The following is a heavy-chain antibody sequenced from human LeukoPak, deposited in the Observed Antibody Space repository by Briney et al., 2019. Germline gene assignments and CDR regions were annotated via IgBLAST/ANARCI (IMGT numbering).Heavy chain of an antibody. CDR3: ASDHDYRAFDY. V-gene: IGHV1-69*05. CDR1: GGTFSRYA. D-gene: IGHD4-11*01. Sequence: SVKVSCKASGGTFSRYAISWVRQAPGQGLEWMGRIIPIFGTANYAQKFQGRVTITTDESTSTAYMELSSLRYEDTAVYYCASDHDYRAFDYWGQGTLVTVSS. CDR2: IIPIFGTA. J-gene: IGHJ4*02.